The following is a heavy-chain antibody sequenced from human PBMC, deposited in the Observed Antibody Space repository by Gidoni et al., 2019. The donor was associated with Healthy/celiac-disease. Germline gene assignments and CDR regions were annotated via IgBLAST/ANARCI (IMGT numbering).Heavy chain of an antibody. D-gene: IGHD5-12*01. J-gene: IGHJ4*02. CDR1: GFTFSSYA. CDR2: ISGSGGSK. V-gene: IGHV3-23*01. CDR3: AKSDIVATPFDY. Sequence: EVQLLESGGGLVQPGGSLRLSCAASGFTFSSYAMSWVRQAPGKGLEGVSAISGSGGSKYYADSVKGRFTISRDNSKNTLYLQMNSLRAEDTAVYYCAKSDIVATPFDYWGQGTLVTVSS.